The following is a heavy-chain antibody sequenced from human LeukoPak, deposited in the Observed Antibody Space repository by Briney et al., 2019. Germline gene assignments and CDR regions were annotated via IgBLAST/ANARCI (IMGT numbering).Heavy chain of an antibody. CDR2: IIPILGIA. J-gene: IGHJ4*02. CDR1: GGTFSSDA. CDR3: AGLGDSSGSY. V-gene: IGHV1-69*10. Sequence: ASVKVSCKASGGTFSSDAICWVRQGPGERLEWMGGIIPILGIANYAQKFQGRVTITADKSTGTAYMELSSLRSEDTAVYYCAGLGDSSGSYWGQGTLVTVSS. D-gene: IGHD3-22*01.